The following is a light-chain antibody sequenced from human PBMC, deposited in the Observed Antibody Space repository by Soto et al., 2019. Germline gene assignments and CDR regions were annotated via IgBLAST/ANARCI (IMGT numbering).Light chain of an antibody. J-gene: IGKJ1*01. V-gene: IGKV3-20*01. Sequence: EIVLTQSPGTRSLSPGERATLSCRASQSVSSSYLAWYQQKPGQAPRLLIYGASSRATGIPDRFSGSGSGTDFTLTISRLEPEDFAVYYCQQYGSPVTFGQGTKVEIK. CDR1: QSVSSSY. CDR2: GAS. CDR3: QQYGSPVT.